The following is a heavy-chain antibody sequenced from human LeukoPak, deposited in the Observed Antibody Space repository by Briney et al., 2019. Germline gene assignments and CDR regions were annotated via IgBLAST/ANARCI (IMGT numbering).Heavy chain of an antibody. D-gene: IGHD6-19*01. CDR2: INHSGST. CDR1: GGSFSGYY. CDR3: ASRIAVGDTYYFDY. J-gene: IGHJ4*02. Sequence: PSETLSLTCAVYGGSFSGYYWSWLRQPPGKGLKWIGEINHSGSTNYNPSLKSRVTISVDTSKNQFSLKLSSGTAAATAVYYWASRIAVGDTYYFDYWGQGTLVTVSS. V-gene: IGHV4-34*01.